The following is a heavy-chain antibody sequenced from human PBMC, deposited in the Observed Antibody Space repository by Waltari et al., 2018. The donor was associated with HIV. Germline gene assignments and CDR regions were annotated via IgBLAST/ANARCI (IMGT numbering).Heavy chain of an antibody. CDR1: GFTFTTYA. CDR2: VRYDGSNK. D-gene: IGHD3-9*01. CDR3: ARDPSPPILYDILTGYYFDY. Sequence: QVQLVESGGGVVQPGGSLRLSCAASGFTFTTYAMHWVRQAPGKGLEWGAFVRYDGSNKYYADAVKGRFTISRDNSKNTLYLQMNSLRADDTAVYYCARDPSPPILYDILTGYYFDYWGQGTLVTVSS. V-gene: IGHV3-30*02. J-gene: IGHJ4*02.